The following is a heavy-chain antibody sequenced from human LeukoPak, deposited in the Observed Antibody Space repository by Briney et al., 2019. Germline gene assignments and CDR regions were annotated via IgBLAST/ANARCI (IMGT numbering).Heavy chain of an antibody. J-gene: IGHJ4*02. CDR1: GFTFINSA. CDR2: ISGSGGST. D-gene: IGHD3-22*01. CDR3: AKDPNRYFYDSSGYFDF. Sequence: GGSLRLSCAASGFTFINSAMTWVRQAPGKGLEWVSGISGSGGSTYYADSVKGRFTISRDNSKNTLYLQMNSLRAEDTAVYYCAKDPNRYFYDSSGYFDFWGQGTLVTVSS. V-gene: IGHV3-23*01.